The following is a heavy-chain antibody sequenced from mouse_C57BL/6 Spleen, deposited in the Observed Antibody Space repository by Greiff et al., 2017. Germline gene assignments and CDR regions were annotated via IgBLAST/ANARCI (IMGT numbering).Heavy chain of an antibody. CDR3: AREGDYGNYFDV. Sequence: EVQVVESGGGLVKPGGSLKLSCAASGFTFSSYAMSWVRQTPEKRLEWVATISDGGSYTYYPDNVKGRFTISRDNAKNNLYLQMSHLKSEDTAMYYCAREGDYGNYFDVWGTGTTVTVSS. V-gene: IGHV5-4*01. J-gene: IGHJ1*03. CDR2: ISDGGSYT. CDR1: GFTFSSYA. D-gene: IGHD2-1*01.